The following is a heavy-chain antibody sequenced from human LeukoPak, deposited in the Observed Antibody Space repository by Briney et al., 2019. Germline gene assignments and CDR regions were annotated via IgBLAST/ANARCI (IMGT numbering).Heavy chain of an antibody. Sequence: GGSLRLSCAASGFTFSSYAMHWVRQAPGRGLEWVAVISYDGSNKYYADSVKGRFTISRDNSKNTLYLQMNSLRAEDTAVYYCASPSGYSSGCFDYWGQGTLVTVSS. V-gene: IGHV3-30-3*01. CDR3: ASPSGYSSGCFDY. D-gene: IGHD6-19*01. CDR1: GFTFSSYA. CDR2: ISYDGSNK. J-gene: IGHJ4*02.